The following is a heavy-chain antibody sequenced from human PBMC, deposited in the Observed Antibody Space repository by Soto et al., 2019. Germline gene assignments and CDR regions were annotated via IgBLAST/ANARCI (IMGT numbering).Heavy chain of an antibody. J-gene: IGHJ6*03. CDR1: GYTFTSYD. CDR3: ARGVQSGYFRRDEYYYYYYYMDV. CDR2: MNPNSGNT. V-gene: IGHV1-8*01. D-gene: IGHD3-3*01. Sequence: ASVKVSCKASGYTFTSYDINWVRQATGQGLEWMGWMNPNSGNTGYAQKFQGRVTMTRDSSISTAYMELSSLRSDDTAVYYCARGVQSGYFRRDEYYYYYYYMDVWGKGTTVTVSS.